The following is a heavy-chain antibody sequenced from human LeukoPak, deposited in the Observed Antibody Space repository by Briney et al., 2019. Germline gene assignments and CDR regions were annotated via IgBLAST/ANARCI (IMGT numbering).Heavy chain of an antibody. D-gene: IGHD2-2*01. V-gene: IGHV4-34*01. Sequence: SETLSLTCAVYGGSFSGYYWSWIRQPPGKGLEWIGEINHSGSTNYNPSLKSRVTISVDTSKNQFSLKLSSATAADTAVYYCARGLGGDIVVVPAAIPFDYWGQGTLVTVSS. CDR1: GGSFSGYY. CDR2: INHSGST. J-gene: IGHJ4*02. CDR3: ARGLGGDIVVVPAAIPFDY.